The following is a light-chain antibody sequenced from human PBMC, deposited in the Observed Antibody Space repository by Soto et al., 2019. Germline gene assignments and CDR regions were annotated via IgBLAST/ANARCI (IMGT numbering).Light chain of an antibody. Sequence: QPVLTQPRSVSGSPGQSVTISCTGTSSDVGTYNYVSWYQQHPGKAPKLMIYDVSKWPSGVPDRFSGSKSGNTASLTISGLQAEDEADYYCCSYAGSYTLGVFGGGTKLTVL. J-gene: IGLJ3*02. CDR1: SSDVGTYNY. CDR2: DVS. CDR3: CSYAGSYTLGV. V-gene: IGLV2-11*01.